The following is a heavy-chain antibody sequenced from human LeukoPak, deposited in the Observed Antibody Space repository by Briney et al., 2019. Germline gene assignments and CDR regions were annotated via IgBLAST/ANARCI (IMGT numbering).Heavy chain of an antibody. CDR2: ISSNGGST. CDR1: GFTFSSYA. Sequence: QAGGSLRLSCAASGFTFSSYAMHWVRQAPGKGLEYVSAISSNGGSTYYANSVKGRFTISRDNSKNTLYLQMGSLRAEDMAVYYCATYCGGDCYSDYWGQGTMVTVSS. D-gene: IGHD2-21*02. CDR3: ATYCGGDCYSDY. J-gene: IGHJ3*01. V-gene: IGHV3-64*01.